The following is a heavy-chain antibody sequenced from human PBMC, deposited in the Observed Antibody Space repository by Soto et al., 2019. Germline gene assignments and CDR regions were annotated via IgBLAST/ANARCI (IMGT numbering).Heavy chain of an antibody. Sequence: EVQLVESGGGLIQPGGSLRLSCAASGLTVSSNYMNWVRQAPGKGLEWVSLIYTGGGTYYADSVKGRFTVSRDNSKNTLYLQMNSLRAEDTAVYYCARMGPWRVPGDYYYGMDVWGLGTSVTVSS. V-gene: IGHV3-53*01. J-gene: IGHJ6*02. D-gene: IGHD3-16*01. CDR1: GLTVSSNY. CDR3: ARMGPWRVPGDYYYGMDV. CDR2: IYTGGGT.